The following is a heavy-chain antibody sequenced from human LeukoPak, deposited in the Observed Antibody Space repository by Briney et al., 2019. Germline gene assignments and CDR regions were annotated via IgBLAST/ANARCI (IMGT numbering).Heavy chain of an antibody. V-gene: IGHV3-74*01. CDR3: ARVELTAMASNY. Sequence: PGGSLRLSCAASGFTFSSYWMHWVRQAPGKGLVWVSRINTDGSSTSYADSVKGRFTISRDNAKNTLYLQMNSLRAEDTAVYYCARVELTAMASNYWGQGTLVTVSS. CDR2: INTDGSST. D-gene: IGHD5-18*01. CDR1: GFTFSSYW. J-gene: IGHJ4*02.